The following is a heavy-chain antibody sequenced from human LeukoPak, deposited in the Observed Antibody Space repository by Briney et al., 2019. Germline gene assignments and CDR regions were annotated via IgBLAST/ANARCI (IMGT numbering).Heavy chain of an antibody. CDR1: GYTFTGYY. CDR2: INPNSGGT. D-gene: IGHD3/OR15-3a*01. CDR3: ARGGGLNSRSAAFDI. J-gene: IGHJ3*02. Sequence: ASVKVSCKASGYTFTGYYVHWVRQAPGQGLEWMGWINPNSGGTNYAQKFQGRVTMTRDTSISTAYMELSRLRSDDTAVYYCARGGGLNSRSAAFDIWGQGTMVTVSS. V-gene: IGHV1-2*02.